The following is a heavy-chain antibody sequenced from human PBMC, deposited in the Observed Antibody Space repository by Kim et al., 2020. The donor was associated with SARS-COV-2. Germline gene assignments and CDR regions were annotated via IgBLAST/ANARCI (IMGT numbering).Heavy chain of an antibody. D-gene: IGHD1-1*01. CDR3: AKSFATTLGLDY. V-gene: IGHV3-30*18. CDR2: ISFDGSNK. J-gene: IGHJ4*02. Sequence: GGSLRLSCAASGFTFSTSGMHWVRQAPGKGLEWVTVISFDGSNKYYADSVKGRFTISRDNSKNTLYLQMNSLRREDTAVYYCAKSFATTLGLDYWGKGTLVTVAS. CDR1: GFTFSTSG.